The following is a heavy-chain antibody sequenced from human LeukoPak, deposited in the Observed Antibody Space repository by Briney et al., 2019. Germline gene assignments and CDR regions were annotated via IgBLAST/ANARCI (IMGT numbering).Heavy chain of an antibody. CDR1: GGASSRCN. CDR2: IYTSGST. D-gene: IGHD6-6*01. CDR3: ARGGSSVWFDP. V-gene: IGHV4-4*07. J-gene: IGHJ5*02. Sequence: SDTLSLPCNGSGGASSRCNWRWIRQHAGKRLELIWRIYTSGSTNYNPSLKSRVTMSVDTSKNQFSLMLSSVTAADTAVYYCARGGSSVWFDPWGQGTLVTVSS.